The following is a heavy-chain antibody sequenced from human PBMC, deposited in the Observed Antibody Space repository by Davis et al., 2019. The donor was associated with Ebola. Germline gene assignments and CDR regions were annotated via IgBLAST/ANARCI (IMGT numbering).Heavy chain of an antibody. V-gene: IGHV4-39*07. Sequence: MPSETLSLTCTVSGGSISSSSYYWGWIRQSPGQGLEWIGSTYYTGTTNYNPSLWGRVSMSVETSKTQFSLSLTSATAADTAIYYCARGGKYGSGSSYWYFDLWGLGTLVTVS. CDR1: GGSISSSSYY. CDR3: ARGGKYGSGSSYWYFDL. J-gene: IGHJ2*01. D-gene: IGHD3-10*01. CDR2: TYYTGTT.